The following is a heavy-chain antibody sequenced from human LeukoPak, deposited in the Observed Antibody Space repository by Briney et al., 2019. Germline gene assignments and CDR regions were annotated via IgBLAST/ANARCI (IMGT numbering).Heavy chain of an antibody. V-gene: IGHV3-30*02. CDR2: IRNDGSNK. J-gene: IGHJ4*02. Sequence: GGSLRLSCVASGFTFTNYGMHWVRQAPGKGLEWVAFIRNDGSNKYYADSVKGRFTISRDNSKNTLYLQMNSLRAEDTAVYYCANLPAYCGGDCDYWGQGTLVTVSS. D-gene: IGHD2-21*02. CDR1: GFTFTNYG. CDR3: ANLPAYCGGDCDY.